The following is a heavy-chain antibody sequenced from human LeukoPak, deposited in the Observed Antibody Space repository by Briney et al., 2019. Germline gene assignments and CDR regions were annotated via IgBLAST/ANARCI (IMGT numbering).Heavy chain of an antibody. CDR3: ARSFDWSNWFDP. CDR1: GYTFTSYG. Sequence: APLKVSCKASGYTFTSYGISCVRQAPGQGLEWMGWISAYNGNTNYAQKLQGRVTMTTDTSTSTAYMELRSLRSDDTAVYYCARSFDWSNWFDPWGQGTLVTVSA. J-gene: IGHJ5*02. CDR2: ISAYNGNT. D-gene: IGHD3-9*01. V-gene: IGHV1-18*01.